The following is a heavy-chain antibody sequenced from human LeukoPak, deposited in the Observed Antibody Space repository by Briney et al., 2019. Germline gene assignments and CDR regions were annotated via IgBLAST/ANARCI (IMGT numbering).Heavy chain of an antibody. Sequence: PGGSLRLSCAASGFTVSSSYMNWVRQAPGKGLEWVSVIYSDGSTYYADSVKGRFTISRDNSKNTLYLRMNSLRAEDTAVYYCARELGKNSYYFDYWGQGTLVTVSS. CDR1: GFTVSSSY. J-gene: IGHJ4*02. V-gene: IGHV3-53*01. CDR2: IYSDGST. CDR3: ARELGKNSYYFDY. D-gene: IGHD7-27*01.